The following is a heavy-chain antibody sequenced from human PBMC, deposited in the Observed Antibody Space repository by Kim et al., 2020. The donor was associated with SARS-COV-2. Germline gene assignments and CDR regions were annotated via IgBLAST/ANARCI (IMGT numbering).Heavy chain of an antibody. J-gene: IGHJ4*02. Sequence: SETLSLTCAVSGGSISSSNWWSWVRQPPGKGLEWIGEIYYSGSTNYNPSLKRRVTISVDKSKNQFSLKLSSVTAADTAVYYCARSLPHVLRFLEWPSSGLDCWGQGTLVTVSS. V-gene: IGHV4-4*02. CDR1: GGSISSSNW. CDR2: IYYSGST. CDR3: ARSLPHVLRFLEWPSSGLDC. D-gene: IGHD3-3*01.